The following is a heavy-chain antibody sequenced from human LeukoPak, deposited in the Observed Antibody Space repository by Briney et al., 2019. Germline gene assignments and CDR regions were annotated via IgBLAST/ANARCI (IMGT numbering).Heavy chain of an antibody. V-gene: IGHV1-2*02. J-gene: IGHJ6*03. Sequence: RASVKVSCKASGYTFTGYYMHWVRQAPGQGLEWMGWINPNSGGTNYAQKFQGRVTMTRDTSISTAYMELSRLRSDDTAVYYCARNGYYGSGSPTYYYYMDVWGKGTTVAVSS. CDR2: INPNSGGT. D-gene: IGHD3-10*01. CDR1: GYTFTGYY. CDR3: ARNGYYGSGSPTYYYYMDV.